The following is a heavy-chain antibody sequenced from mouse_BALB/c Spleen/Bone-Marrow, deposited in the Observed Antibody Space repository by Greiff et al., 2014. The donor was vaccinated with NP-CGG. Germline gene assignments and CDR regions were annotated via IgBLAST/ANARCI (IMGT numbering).Heavy chain of an antibody. V-gene: IGHV5-6-4*01. CDR1: GFTFSSYT. J-gene: IGHJ4*01. CDR3: TRDGKGNYDYAMDY. D-gene: IGHD2-1*01. Sequence: ESGGGLVKPGGSLKLSCAASGFTFSSYTMSWVRQTPEKRLEWVATISSGGSYTYYPDSVKGRFTISRDNAENTLYLQMSSLKSEDTAMYYCTRDGKGNYDYAMDYWGQGTSVTVSS. CDR2: ISSGGSYT.